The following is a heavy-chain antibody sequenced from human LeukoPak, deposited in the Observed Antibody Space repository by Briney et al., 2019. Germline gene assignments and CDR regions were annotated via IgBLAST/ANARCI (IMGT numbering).Heavy chain of an antibody. Sequence: GGSLRLSCAASGFTFDDYAMHWVRQAPGKGLEWVSGISWNSGSIGYADSVKGRFTISRDNAKNSLYLQMNSLRAEDTAVYYCAKDHSNALLRFGEVIRKTRDGYFDYWGQGTLVTVSS. CDR3: AKDHSNALLRFGEVIRKTRDGYFDY. D-gene: IGHD3-10*01. CDR2: ISWNSGSI. J-gene: IGHJ4*02. CDR1: GFTFDDYA. V-gene: IGHV3-9*01.